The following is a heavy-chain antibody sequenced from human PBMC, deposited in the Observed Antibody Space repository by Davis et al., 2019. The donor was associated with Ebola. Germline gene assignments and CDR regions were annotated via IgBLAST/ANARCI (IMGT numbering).Heavy chain of an antibody. D-gene: IGHD3-3*01. J-gene: IGHJ4*02. Sequence: GESLKISCAASGFTFSSYGMHWVRQAPGKGLEWVAVISYDGSNKYYADSVKGRFTISRDNSKNTLYLQMGSLRAEDMAVYYWERDLHTYYDFWSSPGDWGQGTLVTVSS. CDR1: GFTFSSYG. CDR2: ISYDGSNK. CDR3: ERDLHTYYDFWSSPGD. V-gene: IGHV3-30*03.